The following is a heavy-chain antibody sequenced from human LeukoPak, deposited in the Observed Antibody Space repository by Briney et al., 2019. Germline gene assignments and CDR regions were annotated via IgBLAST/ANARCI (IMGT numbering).Heavy chain of an antibody. V-gene: IGHV3-7*01. CDR3: ARGFNNAYNYA. D-gene: IGHD5-24*01. CDR1: GFTFGTHY. J-gene: IGHJ4*02. CDR2: INQDGSET. Sequence: GGSLRLSCAASGFTFGTHYMNWVRQAPGKGLEGVANINQDGSETYYVDSVKGRFTISRDNAKNSLYLQMNTLSVEDTAVYYCARGFNNAYNYAWGQGTLVTVSS.